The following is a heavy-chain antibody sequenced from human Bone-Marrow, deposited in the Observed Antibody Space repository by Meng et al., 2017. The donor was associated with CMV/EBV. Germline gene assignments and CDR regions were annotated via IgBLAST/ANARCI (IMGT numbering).Heavy chain of an antibody. CDR1: GFTFSSYA. Sequence: GESLKISCAASGFTFSSYAMSWVRQAPGKGLEWVSAISGSGGSTYYADSVKGRFTISRDNSKSTLYLQMNSLRAEDTGVYYCAKVEGSYAADYWGQGTLVTVSS. J-gene: IGHJ4*02. CDR3: AKVEGSYAADY. D-gene: IGHD3-16*01. CDR2: ISGSGGST. V-gene: IGHV3-23*01.